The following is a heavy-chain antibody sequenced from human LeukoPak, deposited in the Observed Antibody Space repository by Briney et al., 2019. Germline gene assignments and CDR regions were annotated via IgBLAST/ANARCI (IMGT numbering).Heavy chain of an antibody. CDR2: IIPIFGTA. CDR1: GGTFSSYA. D-gene: IGHD6-13*01. Sequence: SVKVSCKASGGTFSSYAISRVRQAPGQGLEWMGRIIPIFGTANYAQKFQGRVTITTDESTSTAYMELSSLKSEDTAVYYCARDESIAAAGPGFAYWGQGTLVTVSS. J-gene: IGHJ4*02. CDR3: ARDESIAAAGPGFAY. V-gene: IGHV1-69*05.